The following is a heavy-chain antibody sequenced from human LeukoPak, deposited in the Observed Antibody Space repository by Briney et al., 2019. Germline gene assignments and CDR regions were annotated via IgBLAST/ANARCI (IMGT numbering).Heavy chain of an antibody. CDR2: ISGSGGST. V-gene: IGHV3-23*01. CDR1: GFTFSSYA. Sequence: PGGSLRLSCAASGFTFSSYAMSWVRQAPGKGLEWVSAISGSGGSTYYADSVKGRFTISRDNSKNTLYLQMNSLRAEDTAVYYCATRGYGGYDGDYWGQGTLVTVSS. CDR3: ATRGYGGYDGDY. J-gene: IGHJ4*02. D-gene: IGHD5-12*01.